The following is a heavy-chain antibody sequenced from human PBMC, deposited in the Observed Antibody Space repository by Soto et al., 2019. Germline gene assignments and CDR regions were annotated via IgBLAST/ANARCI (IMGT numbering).Heavy chain of an antibody. D-gene: IGHD6-13*01. J-gene: IGHJ4*02. V-gene: IGHV4-4*02. Sequence: SETLSLTCAVSGVAISSSKWWSWVRQPPGKGLEWIGEIYQSGSTNYNPSLESRVRMSVDKSRNQFSLKLTSVSAADTAVYYCARASATIAAAAIFDYWGQGTLVTVSS. CDR3: ARASATIAAAAIFDY. CDR1: GVAISSSKW. CDR2: IYQSGST.